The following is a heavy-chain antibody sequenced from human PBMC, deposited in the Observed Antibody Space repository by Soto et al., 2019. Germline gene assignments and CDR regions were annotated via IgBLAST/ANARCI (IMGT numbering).Heavy chain of an antibody. D-gene: IGHD3-3*01. CDR2: ISYDGSNK. Sequence: GSLRLSCAASGFTFSSYGMHWVRQAPGKGLEWVAVISYDGSNKYYADSVKGRFTISRDNSKNTLYLQMNSLRAEDTAVYYCAKSGGVVTIFGVAPLDYWGQGTLVTVSS. CDR3: AKSGGVVTIFGVAPLDY. J-gene: IGHJ4*02. V-gene: IGHV3-30*18. CDR1: GFTFSSYG.